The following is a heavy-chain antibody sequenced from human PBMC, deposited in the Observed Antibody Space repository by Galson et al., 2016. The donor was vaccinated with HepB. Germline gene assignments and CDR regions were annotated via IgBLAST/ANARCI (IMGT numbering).Heavy chain of an antibody. J-gene: IGHJ4*01. D-gene: IGHD3-22*01. V-gene: IGHV3-21*01. Sequence: SLRLSCAASGFSFSTYAMSWVRQAPGKGQEWVSSISSSGAYIYYADSMKGRFTISRDNAKNSLFRQMNSLRAEDTAVYYCARVYYYDSSGYSHVGFDYWGQAPWSPSPQ. CDR2: ISSSGAYI. CDR1: GFSFSTYA. CDR3: ARVYYYDSSGYSHVGFDY.